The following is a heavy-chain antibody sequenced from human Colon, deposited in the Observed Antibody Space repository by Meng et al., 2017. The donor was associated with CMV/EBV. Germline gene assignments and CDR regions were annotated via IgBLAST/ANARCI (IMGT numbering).Heavy chain of an antibody. CDR1: GFSFSSYT. V-gene: IGHV3-21*01. Sequence: GESLKISCAASGFSFSSYTMNWVRQAPGKGLEWLSSISGSSSNIYSADSLKGRISISRDNARNSLYLQMNSLRAEDTAVYYCAKLLRGQQLIREGDFDHWGQGTLVTVSS. D-gene: IGHD6-13*01. CDR3: AKLLRGQQLIREGDFDH. J-gene: IGHJ4*02. CDR2: ISGSSSNI.